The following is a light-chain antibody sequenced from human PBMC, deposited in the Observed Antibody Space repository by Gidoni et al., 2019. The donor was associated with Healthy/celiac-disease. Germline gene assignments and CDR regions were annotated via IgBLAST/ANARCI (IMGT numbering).Light chain of an antibody. Sequence: QSVLTQPLSLSGAPGQRVTIYCTGRRSNIGAGYDVHWYQQRPGTAPKLLISGNRNRPSGFPDRFSGSKSGTSASPSITGLQAEDEADYYCQSYYSSRSGNVVFGGGTKLTVL. J-gene: IGLJ2*01. V-gene: IGLV1-40*01. CDR3: QSYYSSRSGNVV. CDR2: GNR. CDR1: RSNIGAGYD.